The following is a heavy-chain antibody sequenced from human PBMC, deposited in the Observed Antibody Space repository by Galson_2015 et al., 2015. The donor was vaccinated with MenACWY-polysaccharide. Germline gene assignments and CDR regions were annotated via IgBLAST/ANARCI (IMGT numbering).Heavy chain of an antibody. J-gene: IGHJ5*02. CDR3: VRASEDLGVGAHFDP. D-gene: IGHD3-10*01. Sequence: SETLSLTCTVSGGSITSYLWGWVRQPPGKGLEWIGNIHYRGSTYYNPSLKSRVTISRDMSKNQFSLNLSSVTAAYTAVYYCVRASEDLGVGAHFDPWGQGTLGTVSS. V-gene: IGHV4-59*01. CDR1: GGSITSYL. CDR2: IHYRGST.